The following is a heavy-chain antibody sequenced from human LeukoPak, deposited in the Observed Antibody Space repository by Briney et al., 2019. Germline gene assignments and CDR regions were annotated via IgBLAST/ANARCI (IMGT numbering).Heavy chain of an antibody. J-gene: IGHJ4*02. V-gene: IGHV1-18*01. D-gene: IGHD3-22*01. CDR1: GYTFTSYG. Sequence: ASVKVSCKASGYTFTSYGISWVRQAPGQGLEWMGWISAYNGNTNYAQKLQGRVTMTTDTSTSTAYMELRSLRSDDTAVYYCARVPDSSGYYYPIDYWGQGTLVTVYS. CDR3: ARVPDSSGYYYPIDY. CDR2: ISAYNGNT.